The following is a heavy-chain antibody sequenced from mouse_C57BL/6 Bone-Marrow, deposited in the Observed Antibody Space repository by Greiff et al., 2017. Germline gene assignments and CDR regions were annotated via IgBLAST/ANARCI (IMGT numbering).Heavy chain of an antibody. CDR2: IYPGSGST. Sequence: VQLQQPGAELVKPGASVKMSCKASGYTFTSYWITWVKQRPGQGLEWIGDIYPGSGSTNHNEKFKSKATLTVDTSSSTAYMQLSSLTSEDSAVYYCARDYYGNFYFDYWGQGTTLTVSS. CDR1: GYTFTSYW. V-gene: IGHV1-55*01. D-gene: IGHD2-1*01. J-gene: IGHJ2*01. CDR3: ARDYYGNFYFDY.